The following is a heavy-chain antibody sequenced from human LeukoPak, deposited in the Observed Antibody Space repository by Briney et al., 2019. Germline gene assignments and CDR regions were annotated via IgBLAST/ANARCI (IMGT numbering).Heavy chain of an antibody. CDR3: ARDPAGGGNSGDAFDI. Sequence: GGSLRLSCAASGFTFSSHSMNWVRQAPGKGLEWVSSISSSSSYIYYADSVKGRFTISRDNAKNSLYLQMNSLRAEDTAVYYCARDPAGGGNSGDAFDIWGQGTMVTVSS. D-gene: IGHD4-23*01. CDR1: GFTFSSHS. V-gene: IGHV3-21*01. CDR2: ISSSSSYI. J-gene: IGHJ3*02.